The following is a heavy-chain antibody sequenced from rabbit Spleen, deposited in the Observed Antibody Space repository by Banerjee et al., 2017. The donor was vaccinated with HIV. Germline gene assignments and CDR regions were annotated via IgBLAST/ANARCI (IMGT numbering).Heavy chain of an antibody. D-gene: IGHD4-1*01. CDR2: IDPVFGST. CDR3: AILVPGVDFSL. Sequence: QLKESGGGLVQPGGSLKLSCKASDFDFSNYYLSWVRQAPGKGLEWIGYIDPVFGSTYYATWVNGRYTISSDNAQKTVFLQLNSLTVADTATYFCAILVPGVDFSLWGPGTLVTVS. V-gene: IGHV1S7*01. CDR1: DFDFSNYY. J-gene: IGHJ4*01.